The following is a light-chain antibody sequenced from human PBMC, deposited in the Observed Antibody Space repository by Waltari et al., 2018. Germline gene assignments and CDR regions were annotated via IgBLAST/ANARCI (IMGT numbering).Light chain of an antibody. CDR3: QQYNNWPRGFT. CDR1: QSVSSN. J-gene: IGKJ3*01. V-gene: IGKV3-15*01. Sequence: EIVMTQSPATLSVSPGERATLSCRASQSVSSNLAWYQQKPGQAPRLLIYGASTRATGIPARFSVSGSGTEFTLTISSLQSEDFAVYYCQQYNNWPRGFTFGPGTKVDIK. CDR2: GAS.